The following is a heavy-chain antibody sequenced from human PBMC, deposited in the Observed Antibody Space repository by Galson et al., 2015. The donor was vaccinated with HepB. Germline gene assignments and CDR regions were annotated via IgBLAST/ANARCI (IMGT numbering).Heavy chain of an antibody. Sequence: SLRLSCAASGFTFSSYAMSWVRQAPGKGLEWVSYISSSSSTIYYADSVKGRFTISRDNAKNSLYLQMNSLRDEDTAVYYCARDCTNNNLCAFDIWGQGTMVTVSS. J-gene: IGHJ3*02. CDR3: ARDCTNNNLCAFDI. CDR2: ISSSSSTI. CDR1: GFTFSSYA. D-gene: IGHD1-14*01. V-gene: IGHV3-48*02.